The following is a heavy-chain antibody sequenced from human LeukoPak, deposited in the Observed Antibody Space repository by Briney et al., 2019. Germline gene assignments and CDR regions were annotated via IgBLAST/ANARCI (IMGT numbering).Heavy chain of an antibody. CDR1: GYTFTSYD. V-gene: IGHV1-8*03. D-gene: IGHD2/OR15-2a*01. J-gene: IGHJ5*02. CDR3: ARKLSGSRNWFDP. CDR2: MNPNSGNT. Sequence: EASVKVSCKASGYTFTSYDINWVRQATGQGLEWMGWMNPNSGNTGYAQKFQGRVTITRNTSISTAYMELSSLRSEDTAVYYCARKLSGSRNWFDPWGQGTLVTVSS.